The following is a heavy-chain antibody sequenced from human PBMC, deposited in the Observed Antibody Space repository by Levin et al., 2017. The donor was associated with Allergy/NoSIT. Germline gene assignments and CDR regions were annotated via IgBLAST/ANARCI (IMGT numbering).Heavy chain of an antibody. CDR3: VRHVYPDGSPFDS. CDR2: FYYSGST. Sequence: SQTLSLPCSVSGASISSYHWSWIRQPPGKGLEWIGHFYYSGSTNYNPSLTSRVTISVDTSKNHFFLKLTSVTAADTAIYCCVRHVYPDGSPFDSWGLGSLVTVSS. CDR1: GASISSYH. V-gene: IGHV4-59*08. J-gene: IGHJ4*02. D-gene: IGHD2-8*01.